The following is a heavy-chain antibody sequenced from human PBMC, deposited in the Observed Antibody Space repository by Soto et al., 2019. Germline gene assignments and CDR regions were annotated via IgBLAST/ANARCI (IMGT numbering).Heavy chain of an antibody. J-gene: IGHJ4*02. V-gene: IGHV1-3*01. D-gene: IGHD3-22*01. CDR1: GYTFTSYA. CDR3: ARVRTLIPHYDSSGY. Sequence: QVQLVQSGTEVKKPGASVKVSCKASGYTFTSYAMHWVRQAPGQRLEWMGWINAGNGNTKYSQKFQGRVTITRDTSASTAYMELSSLRSEDTAVYYCARVRTLIPHYDSSGYWGQGTLVTVSS. CDR2: INAGNGNT.